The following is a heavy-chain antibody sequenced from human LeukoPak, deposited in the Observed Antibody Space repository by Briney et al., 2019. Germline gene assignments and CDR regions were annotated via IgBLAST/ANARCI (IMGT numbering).Heavy chain of an antibody. CDR1: GFTFSSYG. J-gene: IGHJ6*02. CDR3: AKENGLDDFWSGYLKTVYYYYGMDV. CDR2: ISGSGGST. Sequence: SGGSLRLSCAASGFTFSSYGVHWVRQAPGKGLDWVSAISGSGGSTYYADSVKGRFTISRDNSKNTLYLQMNSLRAEDTAVYYCAKENGLDDFWSGYLKTVYYYYGMDVWGQGTTVTVSS. D-gene: IGHD3-3*01. V-gene: IGHV3-23*01.